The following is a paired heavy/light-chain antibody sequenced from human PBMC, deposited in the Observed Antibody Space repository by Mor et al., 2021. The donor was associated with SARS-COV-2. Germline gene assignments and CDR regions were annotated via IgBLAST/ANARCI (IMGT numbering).Light chain of an antibody. Sequence: SHELTQPPSVSVSPGQTASITCFGDKLVHKNACWYQQKPGQSPVLIIYQGNRRPSGIPERFSGSNSGNTATLTISGTQAMDEAAYYCQAWDTSTVVFGGGTKLTVL. CDR2: QGN. V-gene: IGLV3-1*01. CDR3: QAWDTSTVV. CDR1: KLVHKN. J-gene: IGLJ2*01.
Heavy chain of an antibody. V-gene: IGHV4-61*02. D-gene: IGHD5-18*01. CDR3: ASGYSYGMATVTPLDY. J-gene: IGHJ4*02. Sequence: QVQLQESGPGLVKPSQTLSLTCTVSGASISSGSYYWSWIRQPAGKGLEWIGHIYTSGGTNYNPSLKSRVTISVDTSKNQFSLKLSSVTAADTAVYYCASGYSYGMATVTPLDYWGRGTLVTVSS. CDR1: GASISSGSYY. CDR2: IYTSGGT.